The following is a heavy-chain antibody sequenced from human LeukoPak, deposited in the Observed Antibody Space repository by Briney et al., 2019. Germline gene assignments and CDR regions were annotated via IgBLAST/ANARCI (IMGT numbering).Heavy chain of an antibody. CDR3: ARDSQWLVRGDYFDY. J-gene: IGHJ4*02. CDR2: INHSGST. Sequence: SETLSLTCAVYGGSFSGYYWSWIRQPPGKGLEWIGEINHSGSTNYNPSLKSRVTISVDTSKNQFSLKLSSVTAADTAVYYCARDSQWLVRGDYFDYWGQGTLVTVSS. CDR1: GGSFSGYY. V-gene: IGHV4-34*01. D-gene: IGHD6-19*01.